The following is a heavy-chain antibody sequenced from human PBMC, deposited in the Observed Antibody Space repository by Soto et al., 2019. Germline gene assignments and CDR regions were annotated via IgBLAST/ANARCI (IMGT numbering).Heavy chain of an antibody. J-gene: IGHJ4*02. D-gene: IGHD3-9*01. CDR3: ARQSRIYDILTGYHPTQIDY. CDR2: IYYSGST. CDR1: GGSISSSSYY. Sequence: PSETLSLTCTVSGGSISSSSYYWGWIRQPPEKGKDWIGSIYYSGSTYYNPSLNSRVTISVDTSKNQFSLKLSSVTAADTAVYYCARQSRIYDILTGYHPTQIDYWGQGTLVTVSS. V-gene: IGHV4-39*01.